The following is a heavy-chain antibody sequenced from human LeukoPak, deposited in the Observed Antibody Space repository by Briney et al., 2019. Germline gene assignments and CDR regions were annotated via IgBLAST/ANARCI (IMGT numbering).Heavy chain of an antibody. CDR1: GFTFSTYW. Sequence: GGSLRLSCAASGFTFSTYWMTWVRQAPGKGLEWVANIKEDGSQKYYVDSVKGRFTISRDNAKNSLYLQMDSLRAEDTAVYYCARDTGCAGGNCFSFDSWGQGTLVTASS. J-gene: IGHJ4*02. CDR3: ARDTGCAGGNCFSFDS. CDR2: IKEDGSQK. D-gene: IGHD2-15*01. V-gene: IGHV3-7*01.